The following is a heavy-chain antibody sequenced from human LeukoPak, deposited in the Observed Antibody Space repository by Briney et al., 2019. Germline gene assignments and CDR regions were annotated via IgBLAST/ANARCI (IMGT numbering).Heavy chain of an antibody. CDR3: ARERCSSTSCYLLRDAFDI. Sequence: GGSLRLSCPASGFTFDDYGMSWVRQAPGKGLEWVSGINWNGGSTGYADSVKGRFTISRDNAKNSLYLQMNSLRAEDTALYYCARERCSSTSCYLLRDAFDIWGQGTMVTVSS. V-gene: IGHV3-20*04. CDR1: GFTFDDYG. J-gene: IGHJ3*02. CDR2: INWNGGST. D-gene: IGHD2-2*01.